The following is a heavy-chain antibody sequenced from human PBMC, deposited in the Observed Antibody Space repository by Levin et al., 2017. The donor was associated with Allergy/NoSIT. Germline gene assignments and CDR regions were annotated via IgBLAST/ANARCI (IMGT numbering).Heavy chain of an antibody. D-gene: IGHD3-10*01. V-gene: IGHV3-23*01. Sequence: GGSLRLSCAASGFTFSSYAMSWVRQAPGKGLEWVSAISGSGGSTYYADSVKGRFTISRDNSKNTLYLQMNSLRAEDTAVYYCARDQFLHGSASGGWFDPWGQGTLVTVSS. CDR1: GFTFSSYA. CDR2: ISGSGGST. J-gene: IGHJ5*02. CDR3: ARDQFLHGSASGGWFDP.